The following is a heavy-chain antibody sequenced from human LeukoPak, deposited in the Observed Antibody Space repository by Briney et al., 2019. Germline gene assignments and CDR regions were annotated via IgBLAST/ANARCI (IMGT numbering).Heavy chain of an antibody. D-gene: IGHD3-10*01. CDR1: GYTFTGYY. V-gene: IGHV1-2*02. J-gene: IGHJ5*02. CDR2: INPNSGGT. Sequence: ASVTVSCKASGYTFTGYYIHWVRQAPGQGLQWMGWINPNSGGTNYIQNFQGRVTMTRGTSISTAYMELRSLRSDDTAVYYCARHRSRMVRGGDWFDPWGQGTLVTVSS. CDR3: ARHRSRMVRGGDWFDP.